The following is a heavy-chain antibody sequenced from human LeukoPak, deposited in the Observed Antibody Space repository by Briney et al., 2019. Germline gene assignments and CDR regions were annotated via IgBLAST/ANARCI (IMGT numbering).Heavy chain of an antibody. CDR3: ARDLRYFSL. CDR2: IYHSGST. D-gene: IGHD3-9*01. Sequence: PSETLSLTCTVSGYSISTGYYWDWIRQPPGEGLEWIGSIYHSGSTYYNPSLEGRVTISRDTSKNQFSLKLSSVTAADTAVYYCARDLRYFSLWGQGTLVTVSS. CDR1: GYSISTGYY. V-gene: IGHV4-38-2*02. J-gene: IGHJ4*02.